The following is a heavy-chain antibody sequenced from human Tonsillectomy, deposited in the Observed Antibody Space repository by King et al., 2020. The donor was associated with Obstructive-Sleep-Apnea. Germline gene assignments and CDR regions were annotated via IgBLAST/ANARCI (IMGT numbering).Heavy chain of an antibody. CDR1: GFTFSSYA. CDR2: ISYDGSNK. V-gene: IGHV3-30-3*01. J-gene: IGHJ4*02. D-gene: IGHD5-12*01. Sequence: QLVQSGGGVVQPGRSLRLSCAASGFTFSSYAMHWVRQAPGKGLEWVAVISYDGSNKYYADSVKGRFTISRDNSKNTLYLQMNSLGAEDTAVYYCARSNRGYSGSPPSYWGQGTLVTVSS. CDR3: ARSNRGYSGSPPSY.